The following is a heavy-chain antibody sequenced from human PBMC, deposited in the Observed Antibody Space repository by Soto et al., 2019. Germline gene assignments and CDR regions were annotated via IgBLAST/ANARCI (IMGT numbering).Heavy chain of an antibody. CDR2: IWYDGSNK. CDR3: AREMGAYYYYYMDV. V-gene: IGHV3-33*01. J-gene: IGHJ6*03. CDR1: GFTFSSYG. Sequence: PGGSLRLSCAASGFTFSSYGMHWVRQAPGKGLEWVAVIWYDGSNKYYADSVKGRFTISRDNSKNTLYLQMNSLRAEDTAVYYCAREMGAYYYYYMDVWGKGTTVTVSS.